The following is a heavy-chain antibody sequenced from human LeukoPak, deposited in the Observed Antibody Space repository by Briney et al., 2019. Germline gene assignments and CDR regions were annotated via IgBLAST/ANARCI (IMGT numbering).Heavy chain of an antibody. CDR3: AKDLAGSGSYSFDY. J-gene: IGHJ4*02. CDR2: ISGSGGST. CDR1: GVNFSSYA. Sequence: VGPLRLSCAASGVNFSSYAMSSVRQAPGRGLDWVSPISGSGGSTYYVESVKGGFTISRDNSKNTLYLQINSPRAQDTAVCCSAKDLAGSGSYSFDYWGEGPRVSVST. D-gene: IGHD1-26*01. V-gene: IGHV3-23*01.